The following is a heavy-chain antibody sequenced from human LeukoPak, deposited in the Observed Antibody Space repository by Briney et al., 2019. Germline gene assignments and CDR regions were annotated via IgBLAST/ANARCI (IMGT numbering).Heavy chain of an antibody. J-gene: IGHJ5*02. Sequence: SQTLSLTCTVSGGSISSGDYYWSWIRQPPGKGLEWIGYIYYSGSTYYNPSLKSRVTISVDTSKNQFSLKLSSVTAADTAVYYCASLGVNDFWSGFGWFDPWGQGTLVTVSS. CDR3: ASLGVNDFWSGFGWFDP. D-gene: IGHD3-3*01. CDR1: GGSISSGDYY. CDR2: IYYSGST. V-gene: IGHV4-30-4*01.